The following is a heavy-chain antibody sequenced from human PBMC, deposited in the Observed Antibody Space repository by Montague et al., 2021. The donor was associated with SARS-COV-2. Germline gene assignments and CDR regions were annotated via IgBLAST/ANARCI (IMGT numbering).Heavy chain of an antibody. J-gene: IGHJ6*03. CDR2: INNSGST. Sequence: SETLSLTCAVYGGSFSGHYWSWIRQPPGKGLEWIGEINNSGSTNYNPSLESRVTISVDTSKNQFSLKLHSVTAADTAVHYCARGRIEVSMIVVVLTGASYYMDVWGKGTTVTVSS. D-gene: IGHD3-22*01. CDR1: GGSFSGHY. CDR3: ARGRIEVSMIVVVLTGASYYMDV. V-gene: IGHV4-34*01.